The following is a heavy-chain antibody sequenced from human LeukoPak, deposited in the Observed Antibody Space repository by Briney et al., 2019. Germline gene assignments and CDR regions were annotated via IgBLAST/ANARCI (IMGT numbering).Heavy chain of an antibody. CDR3: AGDDNGGYRFDY. V-gene: IGHV4-30-2*01. Sequence: SQTLSLTCAVSGGSISSAAYAWSWVRQPLGTGLELIGYIHHTGSTNYIPSLKSRVTISLDRSKNQFSLEMSSVTAADTAVYYCAGDDNGGYRFDYWGQGTLVTVSS. CDR2: IHHTGST. D-gene: IGHD3-22*01. J-gene: IGHJ4*02. CDR1: GGSISSAAYA.